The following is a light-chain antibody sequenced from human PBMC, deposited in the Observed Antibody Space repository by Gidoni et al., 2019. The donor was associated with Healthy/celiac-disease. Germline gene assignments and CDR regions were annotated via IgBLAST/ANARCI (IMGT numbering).Light chain of an antibody. CDR3: CSYAGSSTPVV. CDR2: EGS. V-gene: IGLV2-23*01. J-gene: IGLJ2*01. Sequence: QSALTQPASVSGSPGPSITISCTGTSSDVGSYNLVSWYQQHPGKAPKLMIYEGSKRPSGVSNRFSGSKSGNTASLTISGLKAEDEADYYCCSYAGSSTPVVFGGGTKLTVL. CDR1: SSDVGSYNL.